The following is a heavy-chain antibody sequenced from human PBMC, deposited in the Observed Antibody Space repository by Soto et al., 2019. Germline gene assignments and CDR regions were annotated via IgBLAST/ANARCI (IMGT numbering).Heavy chain of an antibody. Sequence: PGESLKISCKGSGYSCTSYWIGWVRQMPGKGLEWMVIIYPGDSDTRYSPSFQGQVTISADKSISTAYLQWSSLKASDTAMYYCARSSARYCYDSNGYYSCWGQGTLVTVSS. D-gene: IGHD3-22*01. CDR2: IYPGDSDT. CDR1: GYSCTSYW. CDR3: ARSSARYCYDSNGYYSC. J-gene: IGHJ4*01. V-gene: IGHV5-51*01.